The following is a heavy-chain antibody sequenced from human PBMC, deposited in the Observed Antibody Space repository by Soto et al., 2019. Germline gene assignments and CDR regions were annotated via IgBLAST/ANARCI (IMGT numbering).Heavy chain of an antibody. D-gene: IGHD3-10*01. J-gene: IGHJ6*02. CDR1: GFPSSLLI. V-gene: IGHV3-21*02. CDR2: ISRSSTGI. Sequence: EVQLVESGGALVKPGGPLRLSCAALGFPSSLLILSWARQAPGKGLEWVSYISRSSTGIHYADSVKGRFTISRDDATNSMHLQMNSLRDGDTAVYYCARAVTWGLDVWGQGTTVSISS. CDR3: ARAVTWGLDV.